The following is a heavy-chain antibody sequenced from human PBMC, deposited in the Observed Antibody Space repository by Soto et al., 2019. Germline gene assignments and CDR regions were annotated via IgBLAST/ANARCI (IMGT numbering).Heavy chain of an antibody. CDR3: AREGKFAY. J-gene: IGHJ4*02. CDR1: GFTFSRVS. Sequence: PGGSLRLSCEASGFTFSRVSMNWVRQVPGKGLEWVANIKQDGSETYYVDSVKGRFTISRDNAKNSLYLQMNTLRAEDTAVYYCAREGKFAYWGQGTLVTVSS. D-gene: IGHD3-10*01. V-gene: IGHV3-7*03. CDR2: IKQDGSET.